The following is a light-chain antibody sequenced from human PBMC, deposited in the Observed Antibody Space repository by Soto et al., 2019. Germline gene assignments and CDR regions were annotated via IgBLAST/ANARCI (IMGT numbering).Light chain of an antibody. J-gene: IGLJ2*01. V-gene: IGLV2-14*03. CDR3: RSFTSTSTLI. Sequence: QSALTQPASVSGSPGQSITISCTGTSSDVGGYNFVSWYQHHPGKAPKLIIYDVTNRPSVVSNRCSGAKSGDTASLTISGLQAEDAADYYCRSFTSTSTLIFGGGTKLTVL. CDR2: DVT. CDR1: SSDVGGYNF.